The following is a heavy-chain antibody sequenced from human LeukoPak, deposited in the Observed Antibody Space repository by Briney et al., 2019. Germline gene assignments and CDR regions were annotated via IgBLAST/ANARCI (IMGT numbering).Heavy chain of an antibody. CDR1: GGTFSSYA. CDR3: ARGSDIAAAGTDWFDP. D-gene: IGHD6-13*01. J-gene: IGHJ5*02. V-gene: IGHV1-69*05. CDR2: IIPIFGTA. Sequence: GASVKVSCKASGGTFSSYAISWVRQAPGQGLEWMGGIIPIFGTANYAQKLQGRVTMTTDTSTSTAYMELRSLRSDDTAVYYCARGSDIAAAGTDWFDPWGQGTLVTVSS.